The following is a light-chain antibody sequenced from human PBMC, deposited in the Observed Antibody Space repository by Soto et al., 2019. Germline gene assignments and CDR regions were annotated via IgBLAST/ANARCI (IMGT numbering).Light chain of an antibody. Sequence: EIVLTQSPATLSLSPGERATLSCRASQSVSTYVAWYQHKPGQAPRLLIYDASNRATGIPARFSGSGSGTDFTLTISSLEPDDFAVYYCQQRSNWPPTLTFGGRTKVEIK. CDR1: QSVSTY. CDR2: DAS. CDR3: QQRSNWPPTLT. V-gene: IGKV3-11*01. J-gene: IGKJ4*01.